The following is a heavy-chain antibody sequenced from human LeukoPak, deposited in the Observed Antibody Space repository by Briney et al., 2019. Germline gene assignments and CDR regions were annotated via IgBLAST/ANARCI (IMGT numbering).Heavy chain of an antibody. V-gene: IGHV4-59*12. CDR1: GGSISSYY. D-gene: IGHD6-13*01. CDR3: AGEIAAADLDAFDI. CDR2: IYYSGST. Sequence: SETLSLTCTVSGGSISSYYWSWIRQPPGKGLEWIGYIYYSGSTNYNPSLKSRVTISVDTSKNQFSLKLSSVTAADTAVYYCAGEIAAADLDAFDIWGQGTMVTVSS. J-gene: IGHJ3*02.